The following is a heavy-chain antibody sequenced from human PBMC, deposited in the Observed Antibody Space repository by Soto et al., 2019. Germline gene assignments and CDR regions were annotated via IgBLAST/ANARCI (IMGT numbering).Heavy chain of an antibody. CDR1: GGSISSYY. J-gene: IGHJ6*02. CDR3: AREPPDIVATTDGMDV. CDR2: IYTSGST. Sequence: NPSETLSLTCTVSGGSISSYYWSWIRQPAGKGLEWIGRIYTSGSTNYNPSLKSRVTMSVDTSKNQFSLKLSSVTAADTAVYYCAREPPDIVATTDGMDVWGQGTTVTVSS. V-gene: IGHV4-4*07. D-gene: IGHD5-12*01.